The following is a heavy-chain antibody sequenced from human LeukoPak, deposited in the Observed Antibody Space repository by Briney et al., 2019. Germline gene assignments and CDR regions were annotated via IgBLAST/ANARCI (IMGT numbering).Heavy chain of an antibody. J-gene: IGHJ3*01. CDR3: ARGGGYNSREEAFDF. Sequence: PSETLSLSCTVSSGSIGTYYSSWIRHPPGKGLEWIGYIHYIGRTTYNTSLKSRVTMSVDRYKNQFSLRLASVTAVDTAVYYCARGGGYNSREEAFDFWGQGTMVTVSS. V-gene: IGHV4-59*01. CDR1: SGSIGTYY. D-gene: IGHD1-14*01. CDR2: IHYIGRT.